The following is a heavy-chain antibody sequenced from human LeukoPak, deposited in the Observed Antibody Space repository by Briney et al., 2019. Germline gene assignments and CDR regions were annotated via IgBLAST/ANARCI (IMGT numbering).Heavy chain of an antibody. J-gene: IGHJ1*01. D-gene: IGHD2-21*01. Sequence: TGGSLRLSCAASGFTVNSNYMSWVRQAPGKGLEWVSVIYSGGSTYYADSVKGRFTISRDNSKNTLYLQMNSLRAEDTAVYYCASMYSSQYLQHWGQGTLVTVSS. CDR3: ASMYSSQYLQH. V-gene: IGHV3-53*01. CDR1: GFTVNSNY. CDR2: IYSGGST.